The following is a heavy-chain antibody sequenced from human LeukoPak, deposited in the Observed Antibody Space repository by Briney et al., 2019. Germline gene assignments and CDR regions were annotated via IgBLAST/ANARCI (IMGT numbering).Heavy chain of an antibody. CDR2: INHSGST. CDR3: ARGVGGGATIEVGYYFDY. Sequence: SETLSLTCAVYGGSFSGYYWSWIRQPPGKGLEWIGEINHSGSTNYNPSLKSRVTISVDTSKNQFSLKLSSVTAADTAVYYCARGVGGGATIEVGYYFDYWGKGTLVTVSS. J-gene: IGHJ4*02. V-gene: IGHV4-34*01. D-gene: IGHD1-26*01. CDR1: GGSFSGYY.